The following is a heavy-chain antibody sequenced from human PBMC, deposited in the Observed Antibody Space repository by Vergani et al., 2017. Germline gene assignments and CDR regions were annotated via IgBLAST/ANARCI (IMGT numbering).Heavy chain of an antibody. J-gene: IGHJ4*02. CDR2: IYYSGST. V-gene: IGHV4-39*01. CDR3: ARQSGSYYDFDY. Sequence: QLQLQESGPGLVKPSETLSLTCTVSGCSISSSSYYWGWIRQPPGKGLEWIGSIYYSGSTYYNPSLKSRVTISVDTSKNQFSLKLSSVTAADTAVYYCARQSGSYYDFDYWGQGTLVTVSS. D-gene: IGHD1-26*01. CDR1: GCSISSSSYY.